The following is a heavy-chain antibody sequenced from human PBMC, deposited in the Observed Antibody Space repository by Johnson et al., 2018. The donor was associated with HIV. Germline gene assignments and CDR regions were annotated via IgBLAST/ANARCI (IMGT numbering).Heavy chain of an antibody. V-gene: IGHV3-20*04. J-gene: IGHJ3*02. CDR3: VRRPFGAAPGADAFDI. CDR2: INWNGDTT. D-gene: IGHD6-13*01. Sequence: VQLVESGGSVTRPGGSLRLSCVGTGFTFENYGMSWVRQAPGKGLQWVSGINWNGDTTTYADSVKGRFTISRDNAKNTLYLQMNSLRADDTAVYYCVRRPFGAAPGADAFDIWGQGTMVTVSS. CDR1: GFTFENYG.